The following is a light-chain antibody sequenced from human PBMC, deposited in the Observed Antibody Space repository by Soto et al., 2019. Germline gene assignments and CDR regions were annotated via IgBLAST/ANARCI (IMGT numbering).Light chain of an antibody. V-gene: IGKV3-15*01. CDR3: QQYNNWPAT. CDR2: SAS. J-gene: IGKJ1*01. CDR1: QSISDT. Sequence: IVMTQSPSTLSVSPEGRATLSCRASQSISDTLAWYQQKPGQAPRLLIYSASRGATGFPARFSGSGSGTEFTLTISSLQSEDFAVYYCQQYNNWPATFGQGTKVDIK.